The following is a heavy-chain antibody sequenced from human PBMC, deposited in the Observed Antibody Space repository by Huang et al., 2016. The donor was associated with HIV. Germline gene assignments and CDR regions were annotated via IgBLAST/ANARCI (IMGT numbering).Heavy chain of an antibody. D-gene: IGHD7-27*01. CDR1: GFSLNHKGVG. Sequence: QITLKESGPTVITPTQTLTLTCSFSGFSLNHKGVGVGWIRQPPGTALEWLVLIYWDDDKRCTPSLKNRSTRTKDTSKNQVVFTMTNLDPMDTGTYYCAHIGRLGNYYMDVWGNGTTVTVSS. J-gene: IGHJ6*03. V-gene: IGHV2-5*02. CDR2: IYWDDDK. CDR3: AHIGRLGNYYMDV.